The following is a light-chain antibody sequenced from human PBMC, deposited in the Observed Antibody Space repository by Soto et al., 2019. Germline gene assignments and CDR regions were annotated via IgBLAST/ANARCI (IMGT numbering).Light chain of an antibody. CDR1: NIVNKS. J-gene: IGLJ3*02. CDR2: DDD. CDR3: QVWNSSSDPWV. Sequence: SYELTQPPSVSVAPGQTAMITCGGNNIVNKSVHWYHQRPGQAPVLVVYDDDDRPSGIPERFSGSNSGNTATLTISRVEAGDEADYYCQVWNSSSDPWVFGGGTKLTVL. V-gene: IGLV3-21*02.